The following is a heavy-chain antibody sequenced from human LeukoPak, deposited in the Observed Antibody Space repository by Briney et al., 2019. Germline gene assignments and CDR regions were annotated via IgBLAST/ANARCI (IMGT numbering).Heavy chain of an antibody. CDR2: INPSGGST. J-gene: IGHJ4*02. CDR1: GYTFTSYY. V-gene: IGHV1-46*01. D-gene: IGHD2-15*01. Sequence: ASVTVSCKASGYTFTSYYMHWLRQAPGQGLDWMGIINPSGGSTSYAQKFQGRVTMTRDTSTTTVYMELSSLRSEDTAVYYCARLGSGRGSFNSFDYWGQGTLVTVSS. CDR3: ARLGSGRGSFNSFDY.